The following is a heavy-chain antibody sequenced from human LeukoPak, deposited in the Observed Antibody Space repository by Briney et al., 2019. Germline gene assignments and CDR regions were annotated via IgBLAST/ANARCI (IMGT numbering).Heavy chain of an antibody. CDR2: IIPIFGTA. CDR1: GGTFSSYA. Sequence: AASVKVSCKASGGTFSSYAISWVRQAPGQGLEWMGRIIPIFGTANYAQKFQGRVTITADEYTSTAYMELSSLRSEDTAVYYCARDDGYCTNGVCRLGRLDYYFDYWGQGTLVTVSS. J-gene: IGHJ4*02. CDR3: ARDDGYCTNGVCRLGRLDYYFDY. V-gene: IGHV1-69*13. D-gene: IGHD2-8*01.